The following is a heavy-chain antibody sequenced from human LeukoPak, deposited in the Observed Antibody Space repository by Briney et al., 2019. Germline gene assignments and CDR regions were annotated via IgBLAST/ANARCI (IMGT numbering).Heavy chain of an antibody. V-gene: IGHV3-23*01. D-gene: IGHD3-10*01. CDR3: AKWFAQGGSGRYIDY. J-gene: IGHJ4*02. CDR2: INGNGDRT. CDR1: GFTFSTSA. Sequence: GGSLRLSCAASGFTFSTSAVSWVRQPPGKGLEWVSAINGNGDRTYYADSVKGRVTISRDNSKNTLYLQMNSLRAEDTAVYYCAKWFAQGGSGRYIDYWGQGTLITVSS.